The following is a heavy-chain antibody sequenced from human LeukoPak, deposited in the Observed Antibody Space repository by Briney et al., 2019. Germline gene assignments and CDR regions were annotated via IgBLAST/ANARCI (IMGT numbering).Heavy chain of an antibody. D-gene: IGHD3-16*01. V-gene: IGHV4-59*01. CDR2: IYNSGDT. Sequence: PSETLSLTCAVYGGSFSGYYWTWIRQPPGKGLEWIGNIYNSGDTNYNPPLKSRVTISVDTSKNQFSLKLNSVTAADTAVYYCARESGSYLWRSWLNPWGQGTLVTVSS. CDR3: ARESGSYLWRSWLNP. CDR1: GGSFSGYY. J-gene: IGHJ5*02.